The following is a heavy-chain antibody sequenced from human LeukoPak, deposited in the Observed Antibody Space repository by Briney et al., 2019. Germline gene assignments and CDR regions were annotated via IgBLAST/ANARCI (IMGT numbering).Heavy chain of an antibody. CDR3: ARDRFYYDSSGPTWFDP. D-gene: IGHD3-22*01. Sequence: PGGSLRLSCAASGFTFSSYAMHLVRQAPGKGLEWVAVISYDGSNKYYADSVKGRFTISRDNSKNTLYLQMNSLRAEDTAVYYCARDRFYYDSSGPTWFDPWGQGTLVTVSS. CDR2: ISYDGSNK. V-gene: IGHV3-30-3*01. J-gene: IGHJ5*02. CDR1: GFTFSSYA.